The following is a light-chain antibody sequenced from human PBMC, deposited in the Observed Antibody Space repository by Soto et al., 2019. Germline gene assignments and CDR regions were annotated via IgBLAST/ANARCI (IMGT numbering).Light chain of an antibody. CDR3: QQRSNWPIT. J-gene: IGKJ5*01. Sequence: EIVLTQSPATLSLSPGERATLSCRASQSVSSYLAWYQQKPGQAPRLLIYDASNRATGIPARFSGSGSGTDFTLPNSSLEPEDFAVYSCQQRSNWPITFGQGTRLEIK. V-gene: IGKV3-11*01. CDR1: QSVSSY. CDR2: DAS.